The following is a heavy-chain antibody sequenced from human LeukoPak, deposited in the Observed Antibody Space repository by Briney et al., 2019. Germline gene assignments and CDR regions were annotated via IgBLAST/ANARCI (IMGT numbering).Heavy chain of an antibody. Sequence: TGGSLRLSCVASRFTFSSNGMSWVRQAPGKGLEWIGSIYYSGSTYYNPSLKSRVTISVDTSKNQFSLKLSSVTAADTAVYYCARAREEIKPYYYYYMDVWGKGTTVTISS. J-gene: IGHJ6*03. CDR3: ARAREEIKPYYYYYMDV. CDR1: RFTFSSNG. CDR2: IYYSGST. V-gene: IGHV4-59*01. D-gene: IGHD5-24*01.